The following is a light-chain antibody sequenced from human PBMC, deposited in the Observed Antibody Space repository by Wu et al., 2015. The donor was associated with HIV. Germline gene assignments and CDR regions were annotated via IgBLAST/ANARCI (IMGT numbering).Light chain of an antibody. CDR1: RSVNSL. V-gene: IGKV3-11*01. Sequence: EVVLTQSPATLSLSPGERATLSCRASRSVNSLLAWYQHKPGQAPRLLIYAPSQKATDIPARFSGRGSGTDFTLTISSLEPEDFAVYYCQQHSNWPLTFGQGTRLEMK. CDR3: QQHSNWPLT. CDR2: APS. J-gene: IGKJ5*01.